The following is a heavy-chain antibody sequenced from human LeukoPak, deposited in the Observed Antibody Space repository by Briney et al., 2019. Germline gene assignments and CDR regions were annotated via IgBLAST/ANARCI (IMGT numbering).Heavy chain of an antibody. CDR3: ARPSYSSSWLPFDY. V-gene: IGHV5-51*01. Sequence: GESLKISCKGSGYSFSNYWIGWVRQMPGKGLEWMGIIYPGEYDIRYSPSFQGQVTISADKSISTAYLQWSSLKASDTAMYYCARPSYSSSWLPFDYWGQGTLVTVSS. D-gene: IGHD6-13*01. CDR1: GYSFSNYW. J-gene: IGHJ4*02. CDR2: IYPGEYDI.